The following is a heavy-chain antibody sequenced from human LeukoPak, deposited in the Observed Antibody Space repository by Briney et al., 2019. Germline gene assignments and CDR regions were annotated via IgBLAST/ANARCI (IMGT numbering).Heavy chain of an antibody. Sequence: GGSLRLSCAASGFTFSSYAMHWVRQAPGKGLEWVAVISYDGSNKYYADSVKGRFTISRDNSKSTLYLQMNSLRAEDTAVYYCARDRWELRGTFDYWGQGTLVTVSS. CDR3: ARDRWELRGTFDY. J-gene: IGHJ4*02. CDR1: GFTFSSYA. CDR2: ISYDGSNK. D-gene: IGHD1-26*01. V-gene: IGHV3-30-3*01.